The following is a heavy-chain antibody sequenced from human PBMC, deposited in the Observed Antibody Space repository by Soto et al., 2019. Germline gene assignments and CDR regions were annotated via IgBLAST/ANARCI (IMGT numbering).Heavy chain of an antibody. V-gene: IGHV4-59*12. J-gene: IGHJ4*02. CDR3: ARVPDY. D-gene: IGHD2-2*01. Sequence: PSETLSLTCTVSSGSISGYYWSWIRQPPGKGLEWIGYIYDYGSTNYNPSLKSRVTISIDRSKNQFSLKLSSVTAADTAVYYCARVPDYWGQGILVTV. CDR2: IYDYGST. CDR1: SGSISGYY.